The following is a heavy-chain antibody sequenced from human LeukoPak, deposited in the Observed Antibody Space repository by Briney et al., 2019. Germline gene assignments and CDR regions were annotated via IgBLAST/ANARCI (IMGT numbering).Heavy chain of an antibody. CDR3: ARGRGLDSGSYYDLAEYFQH. V-gene: IGHV4-34*01. D-gene: IGHD1-26*01. J-gene: IGHJ1*01. CDR2: INHSGST. CDR1: GGSFSGYY. Sequence: PSETLSLTCAVYGGSFSGYYWSWIRQPPGKGLEWIGEINHSGSTNYNPSLKSRVTISVDTSKNQFSLKLSSVTAADTAVYYCARGRGLDSGSYYDLAEYFQHWGQGTLVTVSS.